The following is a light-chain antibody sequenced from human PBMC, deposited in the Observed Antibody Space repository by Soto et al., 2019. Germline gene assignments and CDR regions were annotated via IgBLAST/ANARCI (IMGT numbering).Light chain of an antibody. CDR2: EVS. CDR3: AAYTGNLNGPV. CDR1: SSDVGTYKY. V-gene: IGLV2-14*01. Sequence: QSVLTQPASVSGSPGQSITISCTGTSSDVGTYKYVSWYQQLPGKAPKLMIYEVSNRPSGVSNRFSGSKSGNTASLTISELQAEDEADYYCAAYTGNLNGPVFGGGTQLTVL. J-gene: IGLJ7*01.